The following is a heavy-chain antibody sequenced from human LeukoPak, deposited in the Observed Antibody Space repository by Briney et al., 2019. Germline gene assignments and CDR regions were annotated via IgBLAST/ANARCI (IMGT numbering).Heavy chain of an antibody. V-gene: IGHV1-2*02. D-gene: IGHD3-10*01. CDR3: ARPAPYYYGSGSVVY. Sequence: ASVKVSCKASGYTFTGYYMHWVRQAPGQGLEWMGWINPNSGGTNYAQKFQGGVTMTRDTSISTAYMELSRLRSDDTAVYYCARPAPYYYGSGSVVYWGQGTLVTVS. CDR2: INPNSGGT. J-gene: IGHJ4*02. CDR1: GYTFTGYY.